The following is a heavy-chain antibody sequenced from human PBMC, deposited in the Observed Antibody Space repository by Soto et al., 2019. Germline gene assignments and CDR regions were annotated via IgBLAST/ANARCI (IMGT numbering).Heavy chain of an antibody. D-gene: IGHD2-15*01. CDR3: ARLRDGYCSGGSCYSPYYYYYYMDV. CDR1: GFTFSSYS. CDR2: ISSSSSYI. V-gene: IGHV3-21*01. J-gene: IGHJ6*03. Sequence: GGSLRLSCAASGFTFSSYSMNWFRQAPGKKLEWVSSISSSSSYIYYADSVKGRFTISRDNAKNSLYLQMNSLRAEDTAVYYCARLRDGYCSGGSCYSPYYYYYYMDVWGKGTTVTVSS.